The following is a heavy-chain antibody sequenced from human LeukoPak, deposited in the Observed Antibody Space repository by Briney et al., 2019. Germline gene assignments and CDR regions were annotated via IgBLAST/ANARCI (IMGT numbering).Heavy chain of an antibody. J-gene: IGHJ4*02. Sequence: AGGSLRLSCAASGFTVSSNYMSWVRQAPGKGLECVSVIYSGGSTYYAACVKGRFTISKDNSKNTLYLQMNSLRAEDTAVYYCARGTYYYEFWGQGTLVTVSS. CDR1: GFTVSSNY. V-gene: IGHV3-53*01. CDR3: ARGTYYYEF. D-gene: IGHD3-10*01. CDR2: IYSGGST.